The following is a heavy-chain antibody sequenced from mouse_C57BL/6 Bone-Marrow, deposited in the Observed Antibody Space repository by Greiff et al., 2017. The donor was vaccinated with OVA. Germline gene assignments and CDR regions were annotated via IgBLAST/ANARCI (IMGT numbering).Heavy chain of an antibody. CDR2: IRSKSNNYAT. J-gene: IGHJ2*01. CDR1: GFSFNTYA. D-gene: IGHD2-3*01. CDR3: VRQGYDGYSFDY. Sequence: EVQLVESGGGLVQPKGSLKLSCAASGFSFNTYAMNWVRQAPGKGLEWVARIRSKSNNYATYYADSVKDRFTISRDDSESMLYLQMNNLKTEDTAMYYCVRQGYDGYSFDYWGQGTTLTVSS. V-gene: IGHV10-1*01.